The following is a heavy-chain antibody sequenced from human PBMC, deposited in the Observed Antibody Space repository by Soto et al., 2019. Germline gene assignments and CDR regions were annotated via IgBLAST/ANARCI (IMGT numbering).Heavy chain of an antibody. V-gene: IGHV3-23*01. Sequence: EVQLLESGGGLVQPGGSLRLSCAASGFTFSSYAMSWVRQAPGKGLEWVSGSSGSGSTTYYADSVKGRFTISRDNSKNTLYLQMNSLRADDTAVYYCAKDRKSGSGWYWDYWGQGTLVTVSS. CDR1: GFTFSSYA. D-gene: IGHD6-19*01. CDR3: AKDRKSGSGWYWDY. CDR2: SSGSGSTT. J-gene: IGHJ4*02.